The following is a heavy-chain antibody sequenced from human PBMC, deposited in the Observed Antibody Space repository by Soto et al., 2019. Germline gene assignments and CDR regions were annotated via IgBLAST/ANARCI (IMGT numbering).Heavy chain of an antibody. V-gene: IGHV1-18*01. Sequence: ASVKVSCKASSYTFSTYAINWVRQAPGQGLEWMGWISIYNGNPNHAQNLQGRVTMTADTSTSTADMERRSLRFDDTAVYYCARVSPEGVVVVPAILSIWFDPWGQGDLVTVPS. CDR1: SYTFSTYA. CDR3: ARVSPEGVVVVPAILSIWFDP. CDR2: ISIYNGNP. J-gene: IGHJ5*02. D-gene: IGHD2-2*01.